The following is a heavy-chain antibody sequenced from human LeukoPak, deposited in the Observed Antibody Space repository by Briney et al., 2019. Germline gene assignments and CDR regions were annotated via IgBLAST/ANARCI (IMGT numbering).Heavy chain of an antibody. CDR2: INQDGHEE. CDR3: ARDPPTKSYGSGTYDY. J-gene: IGHJ4*02. Sequence: GGSLRLSCAASGFTFSRFWMSWVRQTPGQGLEWVANINQDGHEEYYVDSVKGRFTISRDNARSSLYLQMISLRVEDTAVYYCARDPPTKSYGSGTYDYWGQGTLVTVSS. V-gene: IGHV3-7*01. D-gene: IGHD3-10*01. CDR1: GFTFSRFW.